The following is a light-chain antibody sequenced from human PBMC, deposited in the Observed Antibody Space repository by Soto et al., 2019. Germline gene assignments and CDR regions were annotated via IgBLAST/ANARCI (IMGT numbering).Light chain of an antibody. CDR1: SSNIGNNY. V-gene: IGLV1-51*01. CDR3: GTWDNSLSALL. CDR2: GND. Sequence: QSVLTQPPSVSAAPGQTVTISCSGSSSNIGNNYVSWYQQVPGTAPKLLIYGNDKRPSGTPDRFSGSRSGTSATLGITGLQTGDEADYYCGTWDNSLSALLFGGGTKVTVL. J-gene: IGLJ2*01.